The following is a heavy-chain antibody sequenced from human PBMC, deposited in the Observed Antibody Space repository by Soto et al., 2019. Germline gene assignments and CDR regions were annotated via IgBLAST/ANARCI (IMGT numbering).Heavy chain of an antibody. D-gene: IGHD2-8*01. J-gene: IGHJ6*02. V-gene: IGHV1-2*04. CDR2: INPKSGGT. Sequence: ASVKVFCKASGYSFTDYHIHWVRQAPGQGLEWLGRINPKSGGTSTAQKFQGWVTMTTDTSISTASMELTRLTSDDTAIYYCARGDSTDCSNGVCSFFYKHDMDVWGQGTKVTVSS. CDR1: GYSFTDYH. CDR3: ARGDSTDCSNGVCSFFYKHDMDV.